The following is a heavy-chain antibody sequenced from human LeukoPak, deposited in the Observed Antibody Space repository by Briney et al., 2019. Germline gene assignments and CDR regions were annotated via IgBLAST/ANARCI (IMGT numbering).Heavy chain of an antibody. CDR2: INSDGSST. CDR1: GFTFSNYW. D-gene: IGHD1-26*01. CDR3: AKDRLKWELPGGFDY. J-gene: IGHJ4*02. Sequence: GGSLRLSCAASGFTFSNYWMHRVRQAPGKGLVWVSRINSDGSSTSYADSVKGRFTISRDNARNTLYLQMNSLRAEDTAVYYCAKDRLKWELPGGFDYWGQGTLVTVSS. V-gene: IGHV3-74*01.